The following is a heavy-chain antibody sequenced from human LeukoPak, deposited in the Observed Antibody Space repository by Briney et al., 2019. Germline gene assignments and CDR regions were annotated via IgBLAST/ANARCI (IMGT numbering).Heavy chain of an antibody. CDR3: TRAPPGMTMMTDY. Sequence: GASVKVSCKTSGYTFTNYYIHWVRQAPGQGLEWMGWVSTNDGNTVYAQRLQGRVTMTTDTSTSVAYMELRSLTSDDTAVYYCTRAPPGMTMMTDYWGQGTLVTVSS. V-gene: IGHV1-18*04. J-gene: IGHJ4*02. D-gene: IGHD3-22*01. CDR1: GYTFTNYY. CDR2: VSTNDGNT.